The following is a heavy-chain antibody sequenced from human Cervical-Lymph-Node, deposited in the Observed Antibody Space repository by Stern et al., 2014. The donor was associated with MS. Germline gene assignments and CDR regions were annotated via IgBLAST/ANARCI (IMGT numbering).Heavy chain of an antibody. D-gene: IGHD6-19*01. Sequence: EVQLVQSGAEVKKPGGTVKISCKVSGYTFTEYYMHWVQQAPGKGLEWVGLVAPEDGRTIYAEKVQGRVTITAYRSADTAYMEVSSLRSEDTAVYYCATGAGANFDYWGQGTLVSVSS. CDR1: GYTFTEYY. CDR2: VAPEDGRT. CDR3: ATGAGANFDY. J-gene: IGHJ4*02. V-gene: IGHV1-69-2*01.